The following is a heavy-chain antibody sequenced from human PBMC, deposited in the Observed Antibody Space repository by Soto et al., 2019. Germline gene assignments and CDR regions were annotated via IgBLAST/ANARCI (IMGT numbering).Heavy chain of an antibody. J-gene: IGHJ6*02. Sequence: SVKVSCKASGGTFSIYTISWVRQAPGQGLEWMGRIIPILGIANYAQKFQGRVTITADKSTSTAYMELSSLRSEDTAVYYCARDPHYDYVWGSYRHYYGMDVWGQGTTVTVSS. D-gene: IGHD3-16*02. CDR2: IIPILGIA. CDR1: GGTFSIYT. V-gene: IGHV1-69*04. CDR3: ARDPHYDYVWGSYRHYYGMDV.